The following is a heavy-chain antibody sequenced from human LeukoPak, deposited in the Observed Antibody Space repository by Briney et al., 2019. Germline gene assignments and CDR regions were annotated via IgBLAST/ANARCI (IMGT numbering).Heavy chain of an antibody. CDR3: ARHFLSAGGWYFDL. CDR2: IYYTGTT. Sequence: SETLSLTCTVSGGSISSYYWSWIRQPPGKGLEWIGYIYYTGTTNYSPSLESRVTISLDTSKNQFSLRLTSVTAADTAVYYFARHFLSAGGWYFDLWGRGTLVTVSS. J-gene: IGHJ2*01. D-gene: IGHD2-15*01. CDR1: GGSISSYY. V-gene: IGHV4-59*08.